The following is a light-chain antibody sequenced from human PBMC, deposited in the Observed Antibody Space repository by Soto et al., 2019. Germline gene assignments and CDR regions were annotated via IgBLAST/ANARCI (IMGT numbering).Light chain of an antibody. Sequence: EIVMTQSPVTLSVSPGERATLSCRASQSISSNLAWYQHKPGQAPRLLIFGASTRATDVQARFSGSGSGTEFTLTISSLQSEDFAVYYCLQHNNWPRTFGQGTKVEVK. J-gene: IGKJ1*01. CDR3: LQHNNWPRT. CDR2: GAS. CDR1: QSISSN. V-gene: IGKV3-15*01.